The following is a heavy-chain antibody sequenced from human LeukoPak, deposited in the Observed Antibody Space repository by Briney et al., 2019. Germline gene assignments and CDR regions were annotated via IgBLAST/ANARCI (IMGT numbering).Heavy chain of an antibody. CDR2: IYHSGST. D-gene: IGHD1-1*01. V-gene: IGHV4-59*05. CDR1: GGSISSYY. Sequence: SETPSLTCTVSGGSISSYYWSWIRQPPGKGLEWIGSIYHSGSTYYNPSLKSRVTISVDTSKNQFSLKLSSVTAADTAVYYCARPVPSRLGWFDPWGQGTLVTVSS. CDR3: ARPVPSRLGWFDP. J-gene: IGHJ5*02.